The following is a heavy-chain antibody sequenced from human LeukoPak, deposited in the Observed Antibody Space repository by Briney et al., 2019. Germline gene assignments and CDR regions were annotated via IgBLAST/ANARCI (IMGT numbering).Heavy chain of an antibody. J-gene: IGHJ5*02. D-gene: IGHD3-3*01. CDR2: IYPGDSDT. CDR3: ARRLHSDDFWSGYYIGWFDP. V-gene: IGHV5-51*01. Sequence: GESLKISCKGSGYSFTSYWIGWVRQMPGKGLEWMGIIYPGDSDTRYSPSFQGQVTISADKSISTAYLQWSSLKASDTAMYYCARRLHSDDFWSGYYIGWFDPWGQGTLVTVSS. CDR1: GYSFTSYW.